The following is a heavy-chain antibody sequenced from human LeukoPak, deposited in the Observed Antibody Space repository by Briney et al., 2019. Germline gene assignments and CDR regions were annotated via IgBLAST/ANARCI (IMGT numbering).Heavy chain of an antibody. J-gene: IGHJ4*02. CDR2: IYTSGST. CDR1: GGSFSGYY. D-gene: IGHD1-26*01. Sequence: PSETLSLTCAVYGGSFSGYYWSWIRQPAGKRLEWIGRIYTSGSTNYNPSLKSRVTMSVDTSKNQFSLKLISVTAADTAVYYCAREDSGTYRGLDYWGQGTLVTVSS. V-gene: IGHV4-4*07. CDR3: AREDSGTYRGLDY.